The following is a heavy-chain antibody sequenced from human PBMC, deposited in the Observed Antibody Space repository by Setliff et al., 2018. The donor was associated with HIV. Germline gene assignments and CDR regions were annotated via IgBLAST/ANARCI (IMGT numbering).Heavy chain of an antibody. V-gene: IGHV3-74*01. CDR2: INNEGSDT. CDR1: RFSFSPFW. CDR3: ARPRLRTNTVYGILGNWFDS. Sequence: GGSLRLSCATSRFSFSPFWMTWVRQAPGEGLVWFSRINNEGSDTTYVDSVKGRFTISRDNAKNSLYLQMNSLRAEDTAVYYCARPRLRTNTVYGILGNWFDSWSRGTLVTVSS. J-gene: IGHJ5*01. D-gene: IGHD2-8*01.